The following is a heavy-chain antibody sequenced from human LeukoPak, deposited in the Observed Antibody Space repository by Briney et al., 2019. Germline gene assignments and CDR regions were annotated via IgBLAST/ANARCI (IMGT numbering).Heavy chain of an antibody. J-gene: IGHJ3*02. Sequence: RGSLRLSCAASGFTFSSYSMNWVRQAPGKGLEWVSSISSSSSYIYYADSVKGRFTISRDNAKNSLYLQMNSLRAEDTAVYYCAVLYDSSGYLRPRDIDIWGQGTMVTVSS. CDR1: GFTFSSYS. CDR3: AVLYDSSGYLRPRDIDI. V-gene: IGHV3-21*01. CDR2: ISSSSSYI. D-gene: IGHD3-22*01.